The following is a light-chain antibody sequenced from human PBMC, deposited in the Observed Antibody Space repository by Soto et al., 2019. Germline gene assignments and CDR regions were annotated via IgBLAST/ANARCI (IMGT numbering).Light chain of an antibody. CDR1: QRVSSY. CDR2: DAS. J-gene: IGKJ3*01. V-gene: IGKV3-11*01. CDR3: QQRSNWLFT. Sequence: EIVLTQSPASLSLSPGEGVTLSCRASQRVSSYLAWYQQKPGQAPRLLIYDASNRATGIPARFSGSGSGTDFTLTISSLEPEDFAVYYCQQRSNWLFTFGPGTKVDIK.